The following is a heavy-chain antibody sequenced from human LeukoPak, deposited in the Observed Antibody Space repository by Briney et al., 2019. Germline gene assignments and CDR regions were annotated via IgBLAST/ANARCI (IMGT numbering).Heavy chain of an antibody. CDR1: GYTLTELS. D-gene: IGHD6-13*01. CDR2: FDPEDGET. Sequence: ASVKVSCKVSGYTLTELSMHWVRQAPGKGLEWMGGFDPEDGETIYAQKFQGRVTMTEDTSTDTAYMELSSLRSEDTAVYYCATYSSSWKRGNWFDPWGQGTLVTVYS. J-gene: IGHJ5*02. V-gene: IGHV1-24*01. CDR3: ATYSSSWKRGNWFDP.